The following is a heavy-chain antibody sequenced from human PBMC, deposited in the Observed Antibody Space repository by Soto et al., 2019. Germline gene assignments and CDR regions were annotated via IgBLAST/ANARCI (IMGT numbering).Heavy chain of an antibody. V-gene: IGHV4-59*01. J-gene: IGHJ6*03. CDR3: ARATYYYGSGSYYNYYYYMDV. CDR1: GGSISSYY. Sequence: QVQLQESGPGLVKPSETLSLTCTVSGGSISSYYWSWIRQPPGKGLEWIGYIYYSGSTNYNPSLKSRVTISVDPSKNQFSLKLSSVTAADTAVYYCARATYYYGSGSYYNYYYYMDVWGKGTTVTVSS. CDR2: IYYSGST. D-gene: IGHD3-10*01.